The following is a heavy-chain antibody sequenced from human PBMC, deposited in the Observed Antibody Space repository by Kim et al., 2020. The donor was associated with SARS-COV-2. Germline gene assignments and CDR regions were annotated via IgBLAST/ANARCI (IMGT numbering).Heavy chain of an antibody. V-gene: IGHV4-59*02. CDR2: IYYSGNT. D-gene: IGHD3-16*02. Sequence: SETLSLTCTVSGDSVNYYYWSWIRQSPGKGLEWIGYIYYSGNTEYNPSLRSRVGISIDTSKNQFSLKLRSVTAADTAVYYCARDREISRNLFYSDYWGQGTQVTVSS. CDR1: GDSVNYYY. J-gene: IGHJ4*02. CDR3: ARDREISRNLFYSDY.